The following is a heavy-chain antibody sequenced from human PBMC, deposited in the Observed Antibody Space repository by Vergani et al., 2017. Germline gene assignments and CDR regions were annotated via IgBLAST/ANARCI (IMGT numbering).Heavy chain of an antibody. J-gene: IGHJ6*03. V-gene: IGHV1-69-2*01. Sequence: EVQLVQSGAEVKKPGATVKISCKVSGYTFTDYYMHWVQQAPGKGLEWMGLVDPEDGETIYAEKFQGRVTITADTSTDTAYMELSSLRSEDTAVYYCARVHDFWSGPQPIGSYYYYYMDVWGKGTTVTVSS. CDR1: GYTFTDYY. CDR2: VDPEDGET. CDR3: ARVHDFWSGPQPIGSYYYYYMDV. D-gene: IGHD3-3*01.